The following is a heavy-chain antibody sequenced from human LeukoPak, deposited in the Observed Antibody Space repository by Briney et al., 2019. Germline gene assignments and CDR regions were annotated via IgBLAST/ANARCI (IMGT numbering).Heavy chain of an antibody. CDR1: GFTFRTYW. D-gene: IGHD3-3*01. Sequence: GGSLRLSCVASGFTFRTYWMHWVRQAPGKGLVWVSRINSDGRTTTYADSVKGRFTISRDNAENTLYLQMNSLRAEDTAVYYCARLTSGNGLDVWGQGTTVTVS. V-gene: IGHV3-74*01. J-gene: IGHJ6*02. CDR2: INSDGRTT. CDR3: ARLTSGNGLDV.